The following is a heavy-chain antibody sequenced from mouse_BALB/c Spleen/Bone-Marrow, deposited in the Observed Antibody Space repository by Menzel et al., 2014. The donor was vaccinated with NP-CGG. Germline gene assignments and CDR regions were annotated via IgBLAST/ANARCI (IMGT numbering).Heavy chain of an antibody. J-gene: IGHJ2*01. D-gene: IGHD1-1*02. CDR3: ARARWYDY. V-gene: IGHV1-22*01. CDR1: GYSFTDYT. CDR2: FNPNNGGT. Sequence: LQQSGPELVKPGSSVKMSCKTSGYSFTDYTIHWVKQSHGKSLEWIGDFNPNNGGTDYNQKFQDKATLTVDKSSRTAFMEFRSLTFEDSAVYYCARARWYDYWGQGTTLTISS.